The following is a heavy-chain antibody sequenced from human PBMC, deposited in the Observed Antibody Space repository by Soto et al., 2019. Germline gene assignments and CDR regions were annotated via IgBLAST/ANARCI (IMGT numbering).Heavy chain of an antibody. Sequence: VKVSGRASRGTFCSYTISWVRQAPGQGLEWMGEVIPIFGTANYAQKFQGRVTITADGSTSTAYMELSSLRSEDTAVYYCARDSGVSSGYYYGNDYWGQGTLVTVSS. CDR2: VIPIFGTA. CDR3: ARDSGVSSGYYYGNDY. CDR1: RGTFCSYT. D-gene: IGHD3-22*01. V-gene: IGHV1-69*13. J-gene: IGHJ4*02.